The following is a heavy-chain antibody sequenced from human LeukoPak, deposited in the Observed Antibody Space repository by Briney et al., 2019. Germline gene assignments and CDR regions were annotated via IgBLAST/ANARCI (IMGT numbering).Heavy chain of an antibody. V-gene: IGHV4-39*06. J-gene: IGHJ4*02. CDR2: IYYRRND. CDR3: AREEDRSGL. CDR1: GGSISSSNYY. Sequence: SETLSLTCTVSGGSISSSNYYWAWIRQRPGQGLEWIGSIYYRRNDYSNPSLKSPVTISVDTSKNQYALSLSCVTAADTAVDYCAREEDRSGLWGQGTLVTVTS. D-gene: IGHD3-22*01.